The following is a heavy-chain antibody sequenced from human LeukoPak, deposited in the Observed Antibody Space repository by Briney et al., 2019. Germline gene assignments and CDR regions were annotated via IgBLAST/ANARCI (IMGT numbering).Heavy chain of an antibody. J-gene: IGHJ4*02. CDR1: GGSIRLYY. Sequence: SETLSLTCTVSGGSIRLYYWNWIRQPAGKGLGWIGRIDGSGSSTYSPSLGSRVTMSVDSSKSQISLNLISVTAADTAMHYCARSPLSSSGWYRADYWGQGTLVTVSS. V-gene: IGHV4-4*07. D-gene: IGHD6-19*01. CDR2: IDGSGSS. CDR3: ARSPLSSSGWYRADY.